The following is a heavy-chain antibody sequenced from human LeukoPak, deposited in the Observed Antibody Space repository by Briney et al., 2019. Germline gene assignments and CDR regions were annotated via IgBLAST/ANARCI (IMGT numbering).Heavy chain of an antibody. J-gene: IGHJ1*01. CDR2: ISSSGSTI. Sequence: GGSLRLSCAASGFTFSSYSMNWVRQAPGKGLEWVSYISSSGSTIYYADSVKGRFTISRDNAKNSLYLQMNSLRAEDTAVYYCARDREQQLVAEYFQHWGQGTLVTVSS. V-gene: IGHV3-48*01. CDR3: ARDREQQLVAEYFQH. CDR1: GFTFSSYS. D-gene: IGHD6-13*01.